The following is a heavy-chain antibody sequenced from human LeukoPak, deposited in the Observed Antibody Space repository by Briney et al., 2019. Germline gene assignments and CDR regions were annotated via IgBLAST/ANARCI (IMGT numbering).Heavy chain of an antibody. J-gene: IGHJ4*02. D-gene: IGHD2-15*01. CDR1: GYTFTSYD. Sequence: ASVKVSCKASGYTFTSYDINWVRQATGQGLEWMGWMNPNSGNTGYAQKFQGRVTMTRNTSISTAYMELSSLRSEDTAVYYCASMAEEKYCSGSCSWGTRWGQGTLVTVSS. CDR2: MNPNSGNT. CDR3: ASMAEEKYCSGSCSWGTR. V-gene: IGHV1-8*01.